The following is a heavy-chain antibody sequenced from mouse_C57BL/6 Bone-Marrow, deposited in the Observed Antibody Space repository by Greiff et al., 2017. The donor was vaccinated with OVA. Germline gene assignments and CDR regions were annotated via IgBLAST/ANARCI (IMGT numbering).Heavy chain of an antibody. CDR3: ARERYFDY. V-gene: IGHV1-59*01. Sequence: QVQLQQPGAELVRPGTSVKLSCKASGYTFTSYWMHWVKQRPGQGLEWIGVIDPSDSYTNYNQKFKGKATLTVDTSYSTAYMQLSRLTSEDSAVYYCARERYFDYWGQGTTLTVSS. CDR1: GYTFTSYW. J-gene: IGHJ2*01. CDR2: IDPSDSYT.